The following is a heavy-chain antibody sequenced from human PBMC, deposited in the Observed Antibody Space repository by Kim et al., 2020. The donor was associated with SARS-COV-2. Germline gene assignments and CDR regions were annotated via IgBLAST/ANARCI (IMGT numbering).Heavy chain of an antibody. V-gene: IGHV3-64*02. CDR2: ITDNGVTT. J-gene: IGHJ4*02. Sequence: GGSLRLSCAGSGFTFRSYAMQWVRQAPGKGLEYVSAITDNGVTTFYADSVKGRFTISRDNSKNMVYLQMGSLRPEDTAVYCASVFPRSGSYDFWGQGILVTVSS. D-gene: IGHD1-26*01. CDR3: ASVFPRSGSYDF. CDR1: GFTFRSYA.